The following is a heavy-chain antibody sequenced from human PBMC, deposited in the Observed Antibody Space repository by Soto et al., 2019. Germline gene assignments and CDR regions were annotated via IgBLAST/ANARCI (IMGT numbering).Heavy chain of an antibody. V-gene: IGHV3-23*01. CDR1: GFTFSSYA. CDR3: ANALLSGFQNWFDP. CDR2: ISGSGGST. J-gene: IGHJ5*02. D-gene: IGHD3-3*01. Sequence: GGSLRLSCAASGFTFSSYAMSWVRQAPGKGLEWVSAISGSGGSTYYADSVKGRFTISRDNSKNTLYLQMNSLRAEDTAVYYCANALLSGFQNWFDPWGQGTLVTVSS.